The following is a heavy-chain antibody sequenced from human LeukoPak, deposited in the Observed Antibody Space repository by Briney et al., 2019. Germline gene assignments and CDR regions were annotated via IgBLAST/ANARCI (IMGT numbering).Heavy chain of an antibody. J-gene: IGHJ3*02. D-gene: IGHD2-21*02. V-gene: IGHV3-48*03. CDR2: ISISGSTI. Sequence: GGSLRLSCSASGFTFSSYEMNWVRQAPGKGLDWVSYISISGSTIYYADSVKGRFTISRDNAKNSLYLQMNSLRAEDTAVYYCARGGAYCGGDCYNAFDIWGQGTMVTVSS. CDR3: ARGGAYCGGDCYNAFDI. CDR1: GFTFSSYE.